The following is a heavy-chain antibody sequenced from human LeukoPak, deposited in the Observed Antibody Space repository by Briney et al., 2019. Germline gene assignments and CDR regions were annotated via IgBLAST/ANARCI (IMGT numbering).Heavy chain of an antibody. D-gene: IGHD2-2*01. J-gene: IGHJ4*02. CDR3: AKGDVVVPAAARRYYFDY. Sequence: PGGSLRLSCAASGFTFSSYAMSWVRQAPGKGLEGVSAISGSGGSTYYADSVKGRFTISRDNSKNTLYLQMNSLRAEDTAVYYCAKGDVVVPAAARRYYFDYWGQGTLVTVSS. CDR2: ISGSGGST. V-gene: IGHV3-23*01. CDR1: GFTFSSYA.